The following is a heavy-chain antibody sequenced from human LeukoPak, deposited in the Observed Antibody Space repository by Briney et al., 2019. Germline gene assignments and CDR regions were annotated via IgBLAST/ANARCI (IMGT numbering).Heavy chain of an antibody. D-gene: IGHD2-2*01. Sequence: GGSLRLSCAAPGFTFSSYAMSWVRQAPGKGLEWVSAISGSGDSTYYADSVKGRFTISRDNSKNTLYLQMNSLRAEDTAVFYCEKGHSSVIVPAEFGYWGQGTLVTVSS. J-gene: IGHJ4*02. CDR3: EKGHSSVIVPAEFGY. V-gene: IGHV3-23*01. CDR1: GFTFSSYA. CDR2: ISGSGDST.